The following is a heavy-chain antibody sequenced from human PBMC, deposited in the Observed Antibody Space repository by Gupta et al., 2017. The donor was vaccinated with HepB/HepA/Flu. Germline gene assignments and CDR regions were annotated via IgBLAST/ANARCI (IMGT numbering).Heavy chain of an antibody. V-gene: IGHV4-39*01. CDR1: GASIRHATHY. CDR2: IYFSGTT. Sequence: QHQLQQSGPGLVKPSETLSLTCNVSGASIRHATHYWGWVRQPPGKGLEWIGSIYFSGTTSYNPSLKSRVTMSVDISNNRFSLNLRSVTAADTAVYYCTRQAGTAFVYYYYYYMDVWGNGTTVTVSS. J-gene: IGHJ6*03. CDR3: TRQAGTAFVYYYYYYMDV. D-gene: IGHD5-18*01.